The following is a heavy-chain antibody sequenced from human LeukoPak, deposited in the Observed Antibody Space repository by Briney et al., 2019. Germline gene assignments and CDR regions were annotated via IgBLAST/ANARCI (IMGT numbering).Heavy chain of an antibody. CDR2: IFYSGST. J-gene: IGHJ4*02. V-gene: IGHV4-61*08. D-gene: IGHD3-3*01. CDR3: ARGTFWSGYYHDY. Sequence: SETLSLTCTVSGGSISSGGYYWSWIRQHPGKGLEWIGFIFYSGSTNYNPSLKSRVTISLNTSKTQFSLKLSSVTAADTAVYYCARGTFWSGYYHDYWGQGTLVTVSS. CDR1: GGSISSGGYY.